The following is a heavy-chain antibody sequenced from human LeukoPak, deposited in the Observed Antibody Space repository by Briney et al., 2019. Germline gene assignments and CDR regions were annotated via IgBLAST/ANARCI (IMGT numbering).Heavy chain of an antibody. Sequence: ASVKVSCKVSGYTFTSYYMHWVRQAPGQGLEWMGIINPSGGSTSYAQKFQGRVTMTRDTSTSTVYMELSSLGSEDTAVYYCARASGSNFDYWGQGTLVTVSS. CDR3: ARASGSNFDY. CDR2: INPSGGST. V-gene: IGHV1-46*01. CDR1: GYTFTSYY. J-gene: IGHJ4*02. D-gene: IGHD1-26*01.